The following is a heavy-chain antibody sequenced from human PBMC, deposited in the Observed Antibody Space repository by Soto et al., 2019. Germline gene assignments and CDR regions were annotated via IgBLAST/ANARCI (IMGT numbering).Heavy chain of an antibody. CDR1: GGSFSGYY. D-gene: IGHD6-6*01. Sequence: SETLSLTCAVYGGSFSGYYWSWIRQPPGKGLEWIGEINHSGSTNYNPSLKSRVTISVDTSKNQFSLKLSSVTAADTAVYYCARGGAAPKYYYYYYGMDVWGQGTTVTAP. CDR3: ARGGAAPKYYYYYYGMDV. CDR2: INHSGST. J-gene: IGHJ6*02. V-gene: IGHV4-34*01.